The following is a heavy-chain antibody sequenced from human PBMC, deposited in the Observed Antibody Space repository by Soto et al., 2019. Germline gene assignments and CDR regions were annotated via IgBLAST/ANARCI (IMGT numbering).Heavy chain of an antibody. CDR2: IKQDGSEK. J-gene: IGHJ3*02. D-gene: IGHD3-3*01. CDR3: AAYEFWSGYPDAFDI. Sequence: GGSLRLSCAASGFTFSSYWMSWVRQAPGKGLEWVANIKQDGSEKYYVDSVKGRFTISRDNAKNSLYLQMNSLRAGDTAVYYCAAYEFWSGYPDAFDIWGQGTMVPVSS. V-gene: IGHV3-7*03. CDR1: GFTFSSYW.